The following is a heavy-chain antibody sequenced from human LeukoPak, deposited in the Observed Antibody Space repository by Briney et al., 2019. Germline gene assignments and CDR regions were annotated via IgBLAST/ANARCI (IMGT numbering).Heavy chain of an antibody. Sequence: SQTLSLTCAISGDSVSSNSAAWNWIRQSPSRGLEWLGRTYYRSKWYNDYAVSVKSRITIKPDTSKNQFSLQLNSVTPEDTAVYYCARENPGGAVWLVTYYYMDVWGKGTTVTVSS. CDR1: GDSVSSNSAA. CDR2: TYYRSKWYN. V-gene: IGHV6-1*01. J-gene: IGHJ6*03. D-gene: IGHD6-19*01. CDR3: ARENPGGAVWLVTYYYMDV.